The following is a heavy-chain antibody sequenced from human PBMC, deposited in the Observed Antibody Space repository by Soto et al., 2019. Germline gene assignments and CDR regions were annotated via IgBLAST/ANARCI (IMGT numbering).Heavy chain of an antibody. Sequence: SETLSLTCTVSGGSFSSGASHWSWIRQYPGKGLEWIGSISYRGTTYYNPSLKSRLSMSVDTSKNQFSLNLTSVTAPATAVYFCAGMSATDTRWFGSWGQGTRVTVSS. CDR1: GGSFSSGASH. D-gene: IGHD6-13*01. CDR3: AGMSATDTRWFGS. CDR2: ISYRGTT. J-gene: IGHJ5*01. V-gene: IGHV4-31*03.